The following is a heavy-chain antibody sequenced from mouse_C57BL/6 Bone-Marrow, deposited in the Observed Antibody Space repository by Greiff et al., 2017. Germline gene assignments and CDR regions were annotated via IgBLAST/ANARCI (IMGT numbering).Heavy chain of an antibody. J-gene: IGHJ3*01. D-gene: IGHD2-2*01. CDR3: AREWGYDGGMAY. V-gene: IGHV3-6*01. CDR2: ISYDGSN. Sequence: EVQLQESGPGLVKPSQSLSLTCSVTGYSITSGYYWYWIRPFPGPNLDRVGYISYDGSNNYNPSPTNRFSFTRDTSKNQLFLKWKSVTTEDTATYYCAREWGYDGGMAYWGQGTRVTVSA. CDR1: GYSITSGYY.